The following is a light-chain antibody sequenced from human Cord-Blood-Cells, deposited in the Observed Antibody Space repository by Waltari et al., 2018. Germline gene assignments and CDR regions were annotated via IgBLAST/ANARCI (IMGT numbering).Light chain of an antibody. J-gene: IGLJ3*02. Sequence: QPVLTQSSSASASLGSSVKLTCTLSSGHSSYIIAWHQHRPGKAPRYLMKLEGSGSYNRGSGVPDRFSGSSSGADRYLTISNLQSEDEADYYCETWDSNTHWVFGGGTKLTVL. V-gene: IGLV4-60*03. CDR1: SGHSSYI. CDR3: ETWDSNTHWV. CDR2: LEGSGSY.